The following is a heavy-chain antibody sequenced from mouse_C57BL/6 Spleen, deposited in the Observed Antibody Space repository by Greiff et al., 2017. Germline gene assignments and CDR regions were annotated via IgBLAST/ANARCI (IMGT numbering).Heavy chain of an antibody. CDR2: IDPSDSET. D-gene: IGHD2-3*01. Sequence: QVQLQQPGAELVRPGSSVKLSCKASGYTFTSYWMHWVKQRPIQGLEWIGNIDPSDSETHYNQKFKDKATLTVDKSSSTAYMQLSSLTSEDSAVXYCARADGYYIWYFDVWGTGTTVTVSS. V-gene: IGHV1-52*01. CDR3: ARADGYYIWYFDV. CDR1: GYTFTSYW. J-gene: IGHJ1*03.